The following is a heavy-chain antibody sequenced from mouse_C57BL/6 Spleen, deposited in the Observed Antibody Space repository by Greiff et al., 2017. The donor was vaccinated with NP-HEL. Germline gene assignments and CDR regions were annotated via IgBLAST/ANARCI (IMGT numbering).Heavy chain of an antibody. D-gene: IGHD1-1*01. CDR2: IDPETGGT. CDR1: GYTFTDYE. V-gene: IGHV1-15*01. J-gene: IGHJ2*01. Sequence: QVQLKESGAELVRPGASVTLSCKASGYTFTDYEMHWVKQTPVHGLEWIGAIDPETGGTAYNQKFKGKAILTADKSSSTAYMELRSLTSEDSAVYYCTPYGSYYFDYWGQGTTLTVSS. CDR3: TPYGSYYFDY.